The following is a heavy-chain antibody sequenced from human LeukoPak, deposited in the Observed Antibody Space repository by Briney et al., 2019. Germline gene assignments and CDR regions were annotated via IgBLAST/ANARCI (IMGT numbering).Heavy chain of an antibody. CDR3: ARANSLGNPLDY. V-gene: IGHV1-2*02. CDR2: INPNSGGT. J-gene: IGHJ4*02. Sequence: ASVKVSCKASGYTFTSYYMHWVRQAPGQGLEWMGWINPNSGGTDYAQKFQDRVTMTRDTSISTAYMELSRLRSDDTAVYYCARANSLGNPLDYWGQGTLVTVSS. CDR1: GYTFTSYY. D-gene: IGHD4-23*01.